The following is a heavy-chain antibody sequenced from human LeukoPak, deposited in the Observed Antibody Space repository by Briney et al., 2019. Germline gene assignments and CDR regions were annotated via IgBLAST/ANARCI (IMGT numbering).Heavy chain of an antibody. CDR3: AQSLGSGNWIGNWFDP. Sequence: SETLSLTCTVSGGXISSSSQSWGWIRQPPGKGLEWTGTIYYTGRTYYNPSLESRLTISVDTSKNQFSLKLTSVTAADTAIYYCAQSLGSGNWIGNWFDPWGQGTLVTVSS. V-gene: IGHV4-39*01. CDR2: IYYTGRT. J-gene: IGHJ5*02. D-gene: IGHD1-1*01. CDR1: GGXISSSSQS.